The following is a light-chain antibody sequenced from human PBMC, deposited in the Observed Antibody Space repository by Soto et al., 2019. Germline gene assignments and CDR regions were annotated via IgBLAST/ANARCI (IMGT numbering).Light chain of an antibody. CDR3: GSITRSSTSV. CDR2: DVT. Sequence: QSSLSHPASLSGSPGQSITISCTGTSSDVGGFEYVSWYQHQPGKAPKLIIYDVTKRPSGVSNRFSGSKSGNTASLTISGIQAEDEGDYYCGSITRSSTSVFGTGTKVTVL. CDR1: SSDVGGFEY. J-gene: IGLJ1*01. V-gene: IGLV2-14*01.